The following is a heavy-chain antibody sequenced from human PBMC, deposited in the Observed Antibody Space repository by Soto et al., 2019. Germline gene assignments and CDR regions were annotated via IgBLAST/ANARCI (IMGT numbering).Heavy chain of an antibody. V-gene: IGHV1-18*01. Sequence: QVQLVQSGAEVKKPGASVKVSCKASGYTFTSYGISWVRQAPGQGLEWMGWISAYNGNTNYAQKLQGRVTMTTDTSTSIAYMELRSLRSDDTAVYYCAGDLSSNYYGSGSFHWGQGTLVTVSS. CDR3: AGDLSSNYYGSGSFH. J-gene: IGHJ4*02. CDR1: GYTFTSYG. CDR2: ISAYNGNT. D-gene: IGHD3-10*01.